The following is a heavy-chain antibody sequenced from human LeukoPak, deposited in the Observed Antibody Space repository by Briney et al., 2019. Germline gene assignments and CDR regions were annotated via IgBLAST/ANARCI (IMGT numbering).Heavy chain of an antibody. CDR2: IYYSGST. V-gene: IGHV4-31*03. J-gene: IGHJ4*02. CDR1: GGSISSGGYY. D-gene: IGHD5-12*01. Sequence: SETLSLTCTVSGGSISSGGYYWSWIRQHPGKSLEWIGYIYYSGSTYYNPSLKSRVTISVDTSKNQFSLKLSSVTAADTAVYYCARDLSGYDVFDYWGQGTLVTVSS. CDR3: ARDLSGYDVFDY.